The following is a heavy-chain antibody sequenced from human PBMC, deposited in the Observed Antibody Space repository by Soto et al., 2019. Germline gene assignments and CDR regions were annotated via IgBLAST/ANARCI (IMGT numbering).Heavy chain of an antibody. D-gene: IGHD1-26*01. CDR3: AGISGSGPSYYFDY. V-gene: IGHV4-59*01. Sequence: PSETLSLTCTVSGGSISSYYWSWIRQPPGKGLEWIGYIYYSGSTNYNPSLKSRVTISVDTSKNQFSLKLSSVTAADTAVYYCAGISGSGPSYYFDYWGQGTLVTVSS. J-gene: IGHJ4*02. CDR2: IYYSGST. CDR1: GGSISSYY.